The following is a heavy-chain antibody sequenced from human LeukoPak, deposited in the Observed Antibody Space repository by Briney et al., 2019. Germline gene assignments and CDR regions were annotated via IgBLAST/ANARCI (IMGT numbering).Heavy chain of an antibody. CDR1: EFTFSSYE. J-gene: IGHJ4*02. CDR3: ARGSF. Sequence: GGSLRLSCAASEFTFSSYEMNWVRQAPGKGLEWVSYISTSGNTINYADSVRGRFTISRDNAKNALYLQMNSLRAEDTAVYYCARGSFWGQGTLVTVSS. CDR2: ISTSGNTI. V-gene: IGHV3-48*03.